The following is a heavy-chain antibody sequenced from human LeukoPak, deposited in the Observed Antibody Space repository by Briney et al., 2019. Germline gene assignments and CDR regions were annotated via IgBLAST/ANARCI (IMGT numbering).Heavy chain of an antibody. Sequence: ASVKVSCKASGYTFTSYGISWVRQAPGQGLEWMGWISAYNGNTNYAQELQGRVTMTTDTSTSTAYMELRSLRSDDTAVYYCARDAARLSYYYYGMDVWGQGTTVTVSS. CDR2: ISAYNGNT. J-gene: IGHJ6*02. V-gene: IGHV1-18*01. D-gene: IGHD6-6*01. CDR1: GYTFTSYG. CDR3: ARDAARLSYYYYGMDV.